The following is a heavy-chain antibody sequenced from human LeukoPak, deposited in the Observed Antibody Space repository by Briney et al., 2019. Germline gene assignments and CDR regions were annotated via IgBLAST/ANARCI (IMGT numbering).Heavy chain of an antibody. Sequence: GESLKISGKGSGYSFTSYWIGWVRQMPGKGLEWMGIIYPGDADTRYSPSFQGQVTISADKSISTAYLQWSSLKASDTAMYYCARQGVPYYDILTGYYTRYFDYWGQGTLVTVSS. V-gene: IGHV5-51*01. CDR2: IYPGDADT. CDR1: GYSFTSYW. D-gene: IGHD3-9*01. CDR3: ARQGVPYYDILTGYYTRYFDY. J-gene: IGHJ4*02.